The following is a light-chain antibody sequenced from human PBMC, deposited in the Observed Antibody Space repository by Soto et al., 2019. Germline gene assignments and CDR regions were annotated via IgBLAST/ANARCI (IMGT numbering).Light chain of an antibody. V-gene: IGKV1-5*01. CDR3: QQYNSYARA. CDR2: DAS. J-gene: IGKJ2*01. CDR1: QSISSW. Sequence: DIQMTQSPSTLSASVGDRVTITCRASQSISSWLAWYQQKPGKAPKLLIYDASRLESGVPSRFSGSGSGTEFTLTISSLQPDDFATYYCQQYNSYARAFGQGTKLEIK.